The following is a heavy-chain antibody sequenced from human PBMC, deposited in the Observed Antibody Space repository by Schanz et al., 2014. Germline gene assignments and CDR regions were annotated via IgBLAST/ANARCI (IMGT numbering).Heavy chain of an antibody. CDR1: GYTFTTYY. Sequence: QVQLVQSEAEVKKPGSSVKVSCKASGYTFTTYYMLWVRQAPGQGLEWMGIINPSGGSTRYGQKFQGRITVTTDTSTSTVYLELSSLRSEDTAVYFCARDLTVDTGYVVHYYYYGMDVWGQGTTVTVSS. V-gene: IGHV1-46*01. CDR2: INPSGGST. D-gene: IGHD5-12*01. J-gene: IGHJ6*02. CDR3: ARDLTVDTGYVVHYYYYGMDV.